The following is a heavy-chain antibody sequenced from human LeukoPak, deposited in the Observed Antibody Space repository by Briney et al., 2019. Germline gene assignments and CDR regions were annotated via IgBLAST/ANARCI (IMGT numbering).Heavy chain of an antibody. D-gene: IGHD6-19*01. CDR3: AREFSSGWSYNWFDP. J-gene: IGHJ5*02. CDR2: INSDGSST. Sequence: GSLRLSCSASGFTFSSYAMHWVRQAPGKGLVWVSRINSDGSSTSYADSVKGRFTISRDNAKNTLYLQMNSLRAEDTAVYYCAREFSSGWSYNWFDPWGQGTLVTVSS. CDR1: GFTFSSYA. V-gene: IGHV3-74*01.